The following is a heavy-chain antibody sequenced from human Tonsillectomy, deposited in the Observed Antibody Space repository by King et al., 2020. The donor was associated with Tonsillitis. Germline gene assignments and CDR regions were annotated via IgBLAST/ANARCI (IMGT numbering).Heavy chain of an antibody. CDR3: ARGPPVIRWSGFDYGMDV. CDR1: GGSISTHY. J-gene: IGHJ6*02. CDR2: VYSTGRT. D-gene: IGHD3-3*01. V-gene: IGHV4-4*07. Sequence: QVQLQESGPGLVEPSETLSLTCTVSGGSISTHYWIWIRQPAGKGLEWIGRVYSTGRTIYNPSLQSRVTMSVDTSTNQFSLNLRSVTAADTAVYYCARGPPVIRWSGFDYGMDVWGQGTTVTVSS.